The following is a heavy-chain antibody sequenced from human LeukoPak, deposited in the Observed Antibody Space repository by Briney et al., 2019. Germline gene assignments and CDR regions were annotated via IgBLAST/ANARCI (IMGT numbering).Heavy chain of an antibody. V-gene: IGHV1-2*02. Sequence: GASVEVSCKASGYTFTGYYMHWVRQAPGQGLEWMGWINPNSGGTNYAQKFQGRVTMTRDTSISTAYMELSRLRSDDTAVYYCARNGYCSSTSCYARAFDIWGQGTMVTVSS. D-gene: IGHD2-2*01. CDR1: GYTFTGYY. CDR3: ARNGYCSSTSCYARAFDI. CDR2: INPNSGGT. J-gene: IGHJ3*02.